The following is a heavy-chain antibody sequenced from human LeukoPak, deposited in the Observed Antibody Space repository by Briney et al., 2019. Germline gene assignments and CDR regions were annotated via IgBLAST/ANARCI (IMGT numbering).Heavy chain of an antibody. J-gene: IGHJ4*02. CDR1: GFTFSSYW. Sequence: PGGSLRLSCAASGFTFSSYWMHWVRQAPGKGLVWVSRINSDGSSTSYADSVKGRFTISRDNAKNTLYLQMNSLRAEDTAVYYCAKDTTTVVGYFDYWGQGTLVTVSS. CDR3: AKDTTTVVGYFDY. V-gene: IGHV3-74*01. CDR2: INSDGSST. D-gene: IGHD4-23*01.